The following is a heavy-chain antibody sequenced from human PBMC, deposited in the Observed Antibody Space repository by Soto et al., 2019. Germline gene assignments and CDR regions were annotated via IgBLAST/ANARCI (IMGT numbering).Heavy chain of an antibody. CDR1: GGTFSSYA. CDR3: ARGGDSSSSWGYYYGMDV. Sequence: QVQLVQSGAEVKKPGSSVKVSCKASGGTFSSYAISWVRQAPGQGLEWMGGIIPIFGTANYAQKFQGRVTITADKSTSTAMMELSSLRSEDTAVYYCARGGDSSSSWGYYYGMDVWGQGTTVTVSS. CDR2: IIPIFGTA. D-gene: IGHD6-6*01. V-gene: IGHV1-69*06. J-gene: IGHJ6*02.